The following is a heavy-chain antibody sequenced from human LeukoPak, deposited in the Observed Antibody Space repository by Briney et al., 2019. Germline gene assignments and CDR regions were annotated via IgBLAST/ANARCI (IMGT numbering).Heavy chain of an antibody. CDR2: IYHSGSI. V-gene: IGHV4-38-2*02. J-gene: IGHJ2*01. CDR1: GYSISSGYY. Sequence: SETLSLTCTVSGYSISSGYYWGWIRQPPGKGLEWIGSIYHSGSIYYNPSLKSRVTISVDTSKNQFSLKLSSVTAADTAVYYCARDYYDSWSGYHYWYFDLWGRGTLVTVSS. D-gene: IGHD3-3*01. CDR3: ARDYYDSWSGYHYWYFDL.